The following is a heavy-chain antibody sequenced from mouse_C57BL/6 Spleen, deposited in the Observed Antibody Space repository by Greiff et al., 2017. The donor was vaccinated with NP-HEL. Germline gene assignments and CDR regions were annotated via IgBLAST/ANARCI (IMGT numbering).Heavy chain of an antibody. Sequence: QVQLQQSGAELVMPGASVKLSCKASGYTFTSYWMHWVKQRPGQGLEWIGEIDPSDSYTNYNQQFKGKSTLTVDKSSSTAYMQLSSLTSEDSAVYYCERFGMVTTRAWCAYWGQGTLVTVSA. V-gene: IGHV1-69*01. CDR1: GYTFTSYW. CDR3: ERFGMVTTRAWCAY. D-gene: IGHD2-2*01. J-gene: IGHJ3*01. CDR2: IDPSDSYT.